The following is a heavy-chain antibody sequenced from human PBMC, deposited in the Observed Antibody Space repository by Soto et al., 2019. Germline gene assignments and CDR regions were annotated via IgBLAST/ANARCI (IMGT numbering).Heavy chain of an antibody. CDR2: IYHSGST. Sequence: QVQLQESGPGLVKPSGTLSLTCAVSGGSISSSNWWSWVRQPPGKGLEWIGEIYHSGSTNYNPSLKSRCTISGDKSKNQFSLKLSSVTAADTAVYYCAREKPPIYVARYFDLWGRGTLVTVSS. V-gene: IGHV4-4*02. J-gene: IGHJ2*01. CDR3: AREKPPIYVARYFDL. D-gene: IGHD3-16*01. CDR1: GGSISSSNW.